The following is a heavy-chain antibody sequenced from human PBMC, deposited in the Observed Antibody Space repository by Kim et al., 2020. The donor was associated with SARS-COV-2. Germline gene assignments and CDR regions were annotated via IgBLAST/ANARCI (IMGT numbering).Heavy chain of an antibody. CDR2: ISGDGGST. CDR1: GFTFDDYA. Sequence: GGSLRLSCAASGFTFDDYAMHWVRQAPGKGLEWVSLISGDGGSTYYADSVKGRFTISRDNSKNSLYLQMNSLRTEDTALYYCAKDGGDYVTGNWVFGYYYGMDVWGPGTTVTVSS. D-gene: IGHD3-16*01. CDR3: AKDGGDYVTGNWVFGYYYGMDV. J-gene: IGHJ6*02. V-gene: IGHV3-43*02.